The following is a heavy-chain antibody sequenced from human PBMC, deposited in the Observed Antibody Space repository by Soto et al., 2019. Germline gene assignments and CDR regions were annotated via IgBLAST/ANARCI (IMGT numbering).Heavy chain of an antibody. CDR2: INPNSGGT. D-gene: IGHD6-13*01. CDR3: ARSLSGIAAAGTGNYFDY. CDR1: GYTFTGYY. Sequence: GASVKVSCKASGYTFTGYYMHWVRQAPGQGLEWMGWINPNSGGTNYAQKFQGWVTMTRDTSISTAYMELSRLRSDDTAVYYCARSLSGIAAAGTGNYFDYWGQGTLVTVSS. J-gene: IGHJ4*02. V-gene: IGHV1-2*04.